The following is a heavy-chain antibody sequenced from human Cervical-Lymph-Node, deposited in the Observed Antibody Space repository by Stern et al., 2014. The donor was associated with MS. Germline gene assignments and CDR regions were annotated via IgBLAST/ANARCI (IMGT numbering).Heavy chain of an antibody. CDR1: GYIFTDYY. D-gene: IGHD3-3*01. J-gene: IGHJ4*01. V-gene: IGHV1-2*02. Sequence: VHLVESGAEARAPGASMKVSCKASGYIFTDYYLHWVRQAPGQGLEWLGWITPNSGGTNYAQNFQGRVTMTRDTSISTAYMELRWLGSADTAVYYCARGSGTAYDLRGDYWGQGTLVTVSS. CDR2: ITPNSGGT. CDR3: ARGSGTAYDLRGDY.